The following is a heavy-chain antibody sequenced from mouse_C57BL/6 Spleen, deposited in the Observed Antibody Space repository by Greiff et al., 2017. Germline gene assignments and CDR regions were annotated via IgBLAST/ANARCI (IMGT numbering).Heavy chain of an antibody. J-gene: IGHJ2*01. CDR2: IDPSDSYT. CDR3: SRFTTVVYFDY. Sequence: QVQLQQPGAELVKPGASVKLSCKASGYTFTSYWMQWVKQRPGQGLEWIGEIDPSDSYTNYNQKFKGKATLTVETSSSTAYMQLISLTSEDSAVYYWSRFTTVVYFDYWGQGTTLTVSS. CDR1: GYTFTSYW. V-gene: IGHV1-50*01. D-gene: IGHD1-1*01.